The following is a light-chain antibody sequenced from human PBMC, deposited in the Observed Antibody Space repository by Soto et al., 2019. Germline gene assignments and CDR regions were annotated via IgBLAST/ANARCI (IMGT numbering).Light chain of an antibody. Sequence: EVVWTQSPGTLSLSPGERAHISCRASQSVSRSYLAWYQQKPGQAPRLLIYGASRRATGIPDRFSGSGSGTDFTLTISRLEPEDFAVYYCQQYGSSPPLTFGGGTKGDI. J-gene: IGKJ4*01. CDR3: QQYGSSPPLT. V-gene: IGKV3-20*01. CDR1: QSVSRSY. CDR2: GAS.